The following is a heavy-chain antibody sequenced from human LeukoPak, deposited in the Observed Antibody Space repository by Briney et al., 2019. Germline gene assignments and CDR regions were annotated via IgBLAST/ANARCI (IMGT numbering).Heavy chain of an antibody. CDR3: ARDHHDQQSVVVIAIYQFDY. V-gene: IGHV1-69*13. J-gene: IGHJ4*02. Sequence: SVKVSCKASGGTFSSYAISWVRQAPGQGLEWMGGIIPIFGTANYAQKFQGRVTITADESTSTAYMELSSLRSEDTAVYYCARDHHDQQSVVVIAIYQFDYWGQGTLVTVSP. D-gene: IGHD2-21*01. CDR2: IIPIFGTA. CDR1: GGTFSSYA.